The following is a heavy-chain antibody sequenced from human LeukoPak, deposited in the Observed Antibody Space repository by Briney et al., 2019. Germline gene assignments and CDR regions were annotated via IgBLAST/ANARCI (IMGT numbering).Heavy chain of an antibody. Sequence: ASVTVSCKASGYSFMDYDISWVRQATGQGREWMGWMNPKSGNTGYAEKFQGRVAMTRDTSVGTAYMELSSLRSEDTAVYYCARNSGLADCWGQGTLVTVSS. CDR1: GYSFMDYD. CDR2: MNPKSGNT. CDR3: ARNSGLADC. V-gene: IGHV1-8*01. J-gene: IGHJ4*02. D-gene: IGHD5-12*01.